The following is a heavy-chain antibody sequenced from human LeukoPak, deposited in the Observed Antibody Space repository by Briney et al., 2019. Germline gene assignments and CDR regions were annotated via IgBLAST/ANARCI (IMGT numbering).Heavy chain of an antibody. J-gene: IGHJ4*02. CDR2: IYYRGST. CDR3: ATSSGTVSYFDY. D-gene: IGHD3-10*01. CDR1: GGSISSSSYY. Sequence: SETLSLTCTVSGGSISSSSYYWGWIRQPPGKGLEWIGSIYYRGSTYYNPSLKSRVTISIGTPKNHFSLKLSSVTAADTAVYYCATSSGTVSYFDYWGQGTLVTVSS. V-gene: IGHV4-39*07.